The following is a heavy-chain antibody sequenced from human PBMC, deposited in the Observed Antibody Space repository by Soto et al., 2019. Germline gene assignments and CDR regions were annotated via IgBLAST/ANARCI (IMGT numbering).Heavy chain of an antibody. J-gene: IGHJ3*02. CDR1: GDSVSSNSAA. V-gene: IGHV6-1*01. Sequence: SQTLSLTCAISGDSVSSNSAAWNWIRQSPSRGLEWLGRTYYSSKWYNDYAVSVKSRITLHPDTSKNQNALQLNSVTPEDTAVYYCAKGLRNSGSWSGFSLDIRGQGAMDSVSS. D-gene: IGHD6-13*01. CDR3: AKGLRNSGSWSGFSLDI. CDR2: TYYSSKWYN.